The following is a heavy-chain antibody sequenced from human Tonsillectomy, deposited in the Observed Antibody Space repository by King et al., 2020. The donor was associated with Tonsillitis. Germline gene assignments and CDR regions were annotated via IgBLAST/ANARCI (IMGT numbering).Heavy chain of an antibody. J-gene: IGHJ6*02. CDR1: GYTFTSYD. D-gene: IGHD3-3*01. CDR2: MNPNSGNT. V-gene: IGHV1-8*01. Sequence: QLVQSGAEVKKPGASVKVSCKASGYTFTSYDINWVRQATGQGLEWMGWMNPNSGNTGYAQKFQGRVTMTRNTSISTAYMELRSLRFEDTAVYYCARAQYYDFWGGYYSYYYGMDVWGQGTTVTVSS. CDR3: ARAQYYDFWGGYYSYYYGMDV.